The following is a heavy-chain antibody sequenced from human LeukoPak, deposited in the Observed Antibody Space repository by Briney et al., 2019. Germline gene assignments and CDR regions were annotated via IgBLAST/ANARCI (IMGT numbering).Heavy chain of an antibody. D-gene: IGHD5-24*01. CDR2: IYYSGST. CDR3: ASWDGYNYYFDY. J-gene: IGHJ4*02. CDR1: GGSISSSSYY. Sequence: SETLSLTCTVSGGSISSSSYYWGWIRQPPGKGLEWIGSIYYSGSTYYNPSLKSRVTISVDRSKNQFSLKLSSVTAADTAVYYCASWDGYNYYFDYWGQGTLVTVSS. V-gene: IGHV4-39*07.